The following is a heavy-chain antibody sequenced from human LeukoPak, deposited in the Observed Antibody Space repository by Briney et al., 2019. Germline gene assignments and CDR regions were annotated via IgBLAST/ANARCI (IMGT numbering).Heavy chain of an antibody. CDR2: MYSGGTT. J-gene: IGHJ4*02. V-gene: IGHV3-66*01. D-gene: IGHD1-14*01. CDR3: ARERPGSRILDF. CDR1: GYSLTNYW. Sequence: GESLKISCKASGYSLTNYWIGWVRQAPGKGLEWVSIMYSGGTTYYADSVKGRFSISRDDSKNTLHLQMNNVRAGDTAVYYCARERPGSRILDFWDQGTLVTVSS.